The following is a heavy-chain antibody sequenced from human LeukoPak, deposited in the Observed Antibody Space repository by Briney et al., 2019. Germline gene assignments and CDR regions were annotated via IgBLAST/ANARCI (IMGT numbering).Heavy chain of an antibody. CDR3: AKYRVGGLQDFDS. CDR2: ISGSGGST. J-gene: IGHJ4*02. V-gene: IGHV3-23*01. CDR1: GFTFSSYA. D-gene: IGHD4-11*01. Sequence: HTGGSLRLSCAASGFTFSSYAMSWVRQAPGKGLEWVSAISGSGGSTYYADSVKGRFTISRDNSKNTLYLQMNTLRADDTAVYYCAKYRVGGLQDFDSWGQGTVVTVSS.